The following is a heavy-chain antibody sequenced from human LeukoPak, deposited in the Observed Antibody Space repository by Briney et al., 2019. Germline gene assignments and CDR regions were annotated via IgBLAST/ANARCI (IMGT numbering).Heavy chain of an antibody. J-gene: IGHJ4*02. Sequence: GGSLRLSCAASGFTFSSYSMNWVRQAPGKGLEWVSSISSSGSYIYYADSVKGRFTISRDNAKNSLYLQMNSLRAEDTAVYYCARANDGDYWGQGTLVTVSS. CDR2: ISSSGSYI. D-gene: IGHD1-1*01. CDR1: GFTFSSYS. CDR3: ARANDGDY. V-gene: IGHV3-21*01.